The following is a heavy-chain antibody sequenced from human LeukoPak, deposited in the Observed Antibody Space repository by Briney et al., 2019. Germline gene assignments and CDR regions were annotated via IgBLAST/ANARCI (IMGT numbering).Heavy chain of an antibody. D-gene: IGHD3-10*01. CDR1: GFTFDDYG. CDR3: ARGRAGHYYYYYMDV. Sequence: PGGSLRLSCAASGFTFDDYGMSWVRQAPGKGLEWVSGINWNGGSTGYADSVKGRFTISRDNAKNSLYLQMNSLRAEDTALYHCARGRAGHYYYYYMDVWGKGTTVTVSS. CDR2: INWNGGST. V-gene: IGHV3-20*01. J-gene: IGHJ6*03.